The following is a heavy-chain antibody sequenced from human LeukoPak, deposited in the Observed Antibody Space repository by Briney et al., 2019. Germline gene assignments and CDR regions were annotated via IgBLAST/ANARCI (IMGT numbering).Heavy chain of an antibody. J-gene: IGHJ4*02. CDR1: GFTFTNAW. Sequence: KTGGSLRLSCAASGFTFTNAWMSWVRQAPGKGLEWVGRIKSKGDGYTTHYGPPVKSRFIMSRHYSKATVYLQMNILQTEDTAVYYCTTDLGLTMIRGVIVSWGQGTLVTVSS. D-gene: IGHD3-10*01. CDR3: TTDLGLTMIRGVIVS. CDR2: IKSKGDGYTT. V-gene: IGHV3-15*01.